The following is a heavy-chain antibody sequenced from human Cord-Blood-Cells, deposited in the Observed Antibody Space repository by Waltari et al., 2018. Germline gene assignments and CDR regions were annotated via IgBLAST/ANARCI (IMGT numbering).Heavy chain of an antibody. D-gene: IGHD1-26*01. V-gene: IGHV3-48*03. CDR2: ISSSGSTI. CDR3: VRDYIVGATILDAFDI. J-gene: IGHJ3*02. Sequence: VPETPGKGLEWVSYISSSGSTIYYADSVKGRFTISRDNAKNSLYLQMNSLRAEDTAVYYCVRDYIVGATILDAFDIWGQGTMVTVSS.